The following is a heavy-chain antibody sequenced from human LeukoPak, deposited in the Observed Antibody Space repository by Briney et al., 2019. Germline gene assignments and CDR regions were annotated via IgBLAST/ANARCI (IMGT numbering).Heavy chain of an antibody. CDR1: GGSFSGYY. Sequence: PSETLSLTCAVYGGSFSGYYWSWIRQPPGKGLEWIGEINHSGSTNYNPSLKSRVTISVDTSKNQFSLKLSSVTAADTAVYYCARVTDYGDYGPDYWGQGTLVTVSS. CDR3: ARVTDYGDYGPDY. J-gene: IGHJ4*02. CDR2: INHSGST. V-gene: IGHV4-34*01. D-gene: IGHD4-17*01.